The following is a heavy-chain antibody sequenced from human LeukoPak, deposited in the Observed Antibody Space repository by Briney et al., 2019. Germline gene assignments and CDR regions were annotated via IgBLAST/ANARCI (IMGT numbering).Heavy chain of an antibody. D-gene: IGHD1-26*01. CDR1: GFTFSSYG. Sequence: PGGSLRPSCAASGFTFSSYGMHWVRQAPGKGLEWVAVIWYDGSNKYYADSVKGRFTISRDNSKNTLYQQMNSLRAEDTAVYYCARGFSQGVDYWGQGTLVTVSS. CDR2: IWYDGSNK. CDR3: ARGFSQGVDY. V-gene: IGHV3-33*01. J-gene: IGHJ4*02.